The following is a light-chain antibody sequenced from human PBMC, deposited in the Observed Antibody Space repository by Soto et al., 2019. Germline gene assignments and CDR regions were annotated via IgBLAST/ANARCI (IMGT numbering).Light chain of an antibody. CDR1: SSDVGGYNY. CDR2: EVN. V-gene: IGLV2-14*03. Sequence: QSALTQPASVSGSPGQSITISCIGTSSDVGGYNYVSWYQQYPGKAPKLMIYEVNIRPSGVSDRFSGSKSGNTASLTISGLQADDEADYYCCSYTSTNSRVFGGGTQLTVL. CDR3: CSYTSTNSRV. J-gene: IGLJ3*02.